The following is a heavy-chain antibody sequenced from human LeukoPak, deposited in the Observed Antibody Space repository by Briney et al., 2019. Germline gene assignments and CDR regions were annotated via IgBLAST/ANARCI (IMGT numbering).Heavy chain of an antibody. CDR2: ISGSGGST. CDR3: AKVLRYFDWLPFDY. V-gene: IGHV3-23*01. Sequence: GGSLRLSCGASGFTFSSYGMSWVRQAPGKGLEWVSAISGSGGSTYYADSVKGRFTISRDNSKNTLYLQMNSLRAEDTAVYYCAKVLRYFDWLPFDYWGQGTLVTVSS. J-gene: IGHJ4*02. D-gene: IGHD3-9*01. CDR1: GFTFSSYG.